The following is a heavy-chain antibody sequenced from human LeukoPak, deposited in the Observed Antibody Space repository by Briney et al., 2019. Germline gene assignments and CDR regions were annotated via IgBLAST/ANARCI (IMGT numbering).Heavy chain of an antibody. CDR2: ISRSSRHV. D-gene: IGHD1-1*01. Sequence: GGSLRLSCAASGFTLSDYSMNWVRQAPGKGLEWASSISRSSRHVYYAGSVKGRFTISRDNAKNSLYLQMNSLRAEDMAVYFCVRDLMGSGSTTAYLHHWGQGTLVTVSS. V-gene: IGHV3-21*01. J-gene: IGHJ1*01. CDR1: GFTLSDYS. CDR3: VRDLMGSGSTTAYLHH.